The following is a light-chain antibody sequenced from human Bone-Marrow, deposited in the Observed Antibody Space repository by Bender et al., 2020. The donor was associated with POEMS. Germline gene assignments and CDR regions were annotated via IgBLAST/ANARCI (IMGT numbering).Light chain of an antibody. CDR1: RSNIGSNY. V-gene: IGLV1-47*01. CDR2: KNN. J-gene: IGLJ3*02. Sequence: QSVLTQPPSASGTPGQRVTISCSGSRSNIGSNYVYWYQQLPGAAPKLLIFKNNQRPSGVPDRFSGSKSGTSASLAISGLRSEDEAHYYCAAWDDSLTGLFGGGTKLTVL. CDR3: AAWDDSLTGL.